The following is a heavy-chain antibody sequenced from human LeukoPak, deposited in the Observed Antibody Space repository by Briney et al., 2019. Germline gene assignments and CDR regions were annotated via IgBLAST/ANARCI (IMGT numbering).Heavy chain of an antibody. D-gene: IGHD1-7*01. J-gene: IGHJ4*02. Sequence: GGSLRLXCAASGFTFSSYWMHWARQAPGKGLVWVSRINSDGSSTSYADSVKGRFTISRDNAKNTLYLQMNSLRAEDTAVYYCARVGTTGLYFDYWGQGTLVTVSS. CDR1: GFTFSSYW. V-gene: IGHV3-74*01. CDR2: INSDGSST. CDR3: ARVGTTGLYFDY.